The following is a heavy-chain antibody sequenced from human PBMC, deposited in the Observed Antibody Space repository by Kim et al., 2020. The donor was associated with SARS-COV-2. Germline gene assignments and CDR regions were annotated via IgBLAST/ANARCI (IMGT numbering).Heavy chain of an antibody. CDR3: ANSPGDMGGLDGY. CDR2: ISGSGGST. V-gene: IGHV3-23*01. Sequence: GGSLRLSCAASGFTFSSYAMSWVRQAPGKGLEWVSAISGSGGSTYYADSVKGRFTISRDNSKNTLYLQMNSLRAEDTAVYYCANSPGDMGGLDGYWGQGTLVTVSS. J-gene: IGHJ4*02. CDR1: GFTFSSYA. D-gene: IGHD3-10*01.